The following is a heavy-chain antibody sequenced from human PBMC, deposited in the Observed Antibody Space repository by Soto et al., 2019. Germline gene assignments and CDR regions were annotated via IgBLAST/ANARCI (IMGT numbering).Heavy chain of an antibody. CDR1: GGSISSGGYY. CDR3: ARGSVVAATLFDY. D-gene: IGHD2-15*01. V-gene: IGHV4-31*03. J-gene: IGHJ4*02. Sequence: QVQLQESGPGLVKPSQTLSLTCTVSGGSISSGGYYWSWIRQHPGKVLEWIGYIYYSGSTYYNPSLKSRVTISVDTSKNQCSLKLSSVTAADTAVYYCARGSVVAATLFDYWGQGTLVTFSS. CDR2: IYYSGST.